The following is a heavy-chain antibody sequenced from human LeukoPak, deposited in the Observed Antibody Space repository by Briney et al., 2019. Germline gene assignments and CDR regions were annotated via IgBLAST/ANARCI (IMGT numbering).Heavy chain of an antibody. J-gene: IGHJ3*01. Sequence: SETLSLTCIVSGGISSSYYWGWVRQPPGKGLEWVASNTGATYYNPSLKSRLTISVDTSKSQFSLGLSSVTAADTAVYYCARIPYYYDSTVPRWAFDVWDQGTVVTVSS. V-gene: IGHV4-39*01. CDR2: NTGAT. CDR3: ARIPYYYDSTVPRWAFDV. CDR1: GGISSSYY. D-gene: IGHD3-22*01.